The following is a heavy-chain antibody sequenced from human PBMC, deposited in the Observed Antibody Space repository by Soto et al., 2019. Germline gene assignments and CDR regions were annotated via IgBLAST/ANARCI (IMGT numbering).Heavy chain of an antibody. D-gene: IGHD4-17*01. CDR2: IWYDGSNK. Sequence: QVQLVESGGGVVQPGRSLRLSCAASGFTFSSYGMHWVRQAPGKGLEWVAVIWYDGSNKYYADSVKGRFTISRDNSKNTLYLQMNSLRAEDTAVYYCARGDDYGDEGDFDYWGQGTLVTVSS. CDR3: ARGDDYGDEGDFDY. V-gene: IGHV3-33*01. J-gene: IGHJ4*02. CDR1: GFTFSSYG.